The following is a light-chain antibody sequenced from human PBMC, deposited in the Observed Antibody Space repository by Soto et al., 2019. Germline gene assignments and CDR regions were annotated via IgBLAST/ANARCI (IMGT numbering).Light chain of an antibody. V-gene: IGKV1-39*01. CDR3: QQSYSTPWT. Sequence: DIQMTQSPSSLSASVEAGVIITCRASQSISNHLNWYQQKPGKAPKLLIFAASSLQSGVPSRFSGSRSGPDFTLTISSLQPEDFATYYCQQSYSTPWTFGQGTKVDNK. J-gene: IGKJ1*01. CDR2: AAS. CDR1: QSISNH.